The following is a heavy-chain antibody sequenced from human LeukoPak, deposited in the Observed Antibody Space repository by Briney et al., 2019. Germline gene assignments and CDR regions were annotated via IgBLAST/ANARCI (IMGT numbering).Heavy chain of an antibody. J-gene: IGHJ4*02. V-gene: IGHV3-21*01. CDR1: GFTFSSYS. D-gene: IGHD6-6*01. CDR3: VKDRSIAAPNNDFFDS. CDR2: ISSSSSYI. Sequence: GGSLRLSCAASGFTFSSYSMNWVRQAPGKGLEWVSSISSSSSYIYYADSVKGRFTISRDNSKNTLYLQMSSLRADDTAVYYCVKDRSIAAPNNDFFDSWGQGALVTVSS.